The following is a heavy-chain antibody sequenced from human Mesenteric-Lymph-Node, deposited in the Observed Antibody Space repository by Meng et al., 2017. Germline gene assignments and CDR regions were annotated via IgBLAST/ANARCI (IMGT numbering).Heavy chain of an antibody. CDR3: ARVDCSGGSCYSPYYYYGMDV. CDR1: GYTFTSYD. J-gene: IGHJ6*02. CDR2: MNPNSGNT. V-gene: IGHV1-8*03. D-gene: IGHD2-15*01. Sequence: ASVKVSCKASGYTFTSYDINWVRQATGQGLEWMGWMNPNSGNTDYAQKFQGRVTITRNTSISTAYMELSRLRSEDTAVYYCARVDCSGGSCYSPYYYYGMDVWGQGTTVTVS.